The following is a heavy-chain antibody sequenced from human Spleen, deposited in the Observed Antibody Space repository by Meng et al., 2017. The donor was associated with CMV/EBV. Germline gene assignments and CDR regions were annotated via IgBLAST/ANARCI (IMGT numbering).Heavy chain of an antibody. D-gene: IGHD5-18*01. J-gene: IGHJ6*02. Sequence: GESLKISCAGSGFTVSTNYMSWVRQAPGKGLEWVSGISGGGGNTYHADSVKGRFTISRDNSKNTLYLQMSGLRAEDTAVYYCASSLDTYGRYGMDVWGQGTTVTVSS. V-gene: IGHV3-23*01. CDR3: ASSLDTYGRYGMDV. CDR1: GFTVSTNY. CDR2: ISGGGGNT.